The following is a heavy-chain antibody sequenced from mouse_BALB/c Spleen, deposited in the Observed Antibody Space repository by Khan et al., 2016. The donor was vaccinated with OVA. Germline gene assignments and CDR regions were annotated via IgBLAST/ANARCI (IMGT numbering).Heavy chain of an antibody. V-gene: IGHV3-2*02. CDR2: ISYSGRT. Sequence: EVQLQESGPGLVKPSQSLSLTCTVTGYSITSDYAWNWIRQFPGNKLEWVGYISYSGRTSYNQSLKSRISITRDTSKNQFFLQLSSMTTEDTATYYCARSVTITTVVATDFDYWGQGTTLTVSS. D-gene: IGHD1-1*01. CDR1: GYSITSDYA. J-gene: IGHJ2*01. CDR3: ARSVTITTVVATDFDY.